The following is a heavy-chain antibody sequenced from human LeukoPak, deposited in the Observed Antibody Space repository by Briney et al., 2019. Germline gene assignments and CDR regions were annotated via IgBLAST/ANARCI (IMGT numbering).Heavy chain of an antibody. Sequence: GGSLRLSCAASGFTFTSYWMHWVRQAPGEGLVWVSHINSDGSSTGYADSVKGRFTISRDNAKNSLYLQMNSLRDEDTAVYYCARDIFDYWGQGTLVTVSS. V-gene: IGHV3-74*01. CDR3: ARDIFDY. CDR1: GFTFTSYW. J-gene: IGHJ4*02. CDR2: INSDGSST.